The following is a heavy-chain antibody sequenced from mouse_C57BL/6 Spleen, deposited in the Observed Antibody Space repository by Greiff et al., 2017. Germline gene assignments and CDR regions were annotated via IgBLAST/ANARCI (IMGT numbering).Heavy chain of an antibody. J-gene: IGHJ4*01. CDR2: IYPGDGDT. D-gene: IGHD2-5*01. CDR1: GYAFSSSW. Sequence: QVQLQQSGPELVKPGASVKISCKASGYAFSSSWMNWVKQRPGKGLEWIGRIYPGDGDTNYNGKFKGKATLTADKSSSTAYMQLSSLTSEDSAVCCCARTIYSNYGYAMDYWGQGTSVTVSS. V-gene: IGHV1-82*01. CDR3: ARTIYSNYGYAMDY.